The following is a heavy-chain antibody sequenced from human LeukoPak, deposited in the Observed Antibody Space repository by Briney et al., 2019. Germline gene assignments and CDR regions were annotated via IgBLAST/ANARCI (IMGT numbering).Heavy chain of an antibody. Sequence: SETLSLTCTVSGGSISSYYWSWIRQPPGKGLEWIGYIYYSGSTNYNPSLKSRVTISVDTSKNQFSLKLSSVTAADTAVYYCARDNIVGAINWFDPWGQGTLVTVSS. J-gene: IGHJ5*02. V-gene: IGHV4-59*01. CDR1: GGSISSYY. CDR2: IYYSGST. CDR3: ARDNIVGAINWFDP. D-gene: IGHD1-26*01.